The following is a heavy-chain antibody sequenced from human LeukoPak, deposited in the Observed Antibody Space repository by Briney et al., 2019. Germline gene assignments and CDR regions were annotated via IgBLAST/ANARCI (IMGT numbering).Heavy chain of an antibody. Sequence: ASVKVSCKVSGYTLTELSMHWVRQAPGKGLEWMGGFDPEDGETIYAQKFQGRVTMTEDTSTDTAYMELSSLRSEDTAVYYCATSIVGAKTEWYYFDYWGQGILVTVSS. CDR2: FDPEDGET. CDR3: ATSIVGAKTEWYYFDY. CDR1: GYTLTELS. D-gene: IGHD1-26*01. J-gene: IGHJ4*02. V-gene: IGHV1-24*01.